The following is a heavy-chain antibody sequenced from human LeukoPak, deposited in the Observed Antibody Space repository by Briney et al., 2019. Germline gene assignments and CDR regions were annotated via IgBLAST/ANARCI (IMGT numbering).Heavy chain of an antibody. V-gene: IGHV4-59*12. CDR2: IYYSGST. CDR3: ARRLAPGYLIVWLLSAFDY. J-gene: IGHJ4*02. CDR1: GGSISSYY. Sequence: SETLSLTCTVSGGSISSYYWSWIRQPPGKGLEWIGYIYYSGSTNYNPSLKSRVTISVDTSKNQFSLKLSSVTAADTAVYYCARRLAPGYLIVWLLSAFDYWGQGTLVTVSS. D-gene: IGHD3-9*01.